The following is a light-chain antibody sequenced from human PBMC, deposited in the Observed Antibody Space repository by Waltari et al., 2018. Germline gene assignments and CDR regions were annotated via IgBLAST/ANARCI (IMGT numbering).Light chain of an antibody. Sequence: SYELSQPPSVSVAPGQTARLTCDGDTIGSNNVHWYQHKPGQAPVLVVYDDGDRPSGIPERFSGSNSGNTAALTISRVDAGDEAEYYCQVWDSGSDHYVFGTVTKVTVL. CDR3: QVWDSGSDHYV. CDR1: TIGSNN. J-gene: IGLJ1*01. V-gene: IGLV3-21*02. CDR2: DDG.